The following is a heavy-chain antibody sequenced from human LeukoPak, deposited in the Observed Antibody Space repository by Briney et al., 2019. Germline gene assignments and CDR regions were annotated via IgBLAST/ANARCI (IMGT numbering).Heavy chain of an antibody. V-gene: IGHV3-21*01. CDR1: GFTFSSYS. CDR3: ARDKSGSYWSAFDI. Sequence: PGGSLRLSCAASGFTFSSYSMNWVRQAPGKGLEWVSSISSSSSYIYYADSVKGRFTTSRDNAKNSLYLQMNSLRAEDTAVYYCARDKSGSYWSAFDIWGQGTMVTVSS. CDR2: ISSSSSYI. J-gene: IGHJ3*02. D-gene: IGHD1-26*01.